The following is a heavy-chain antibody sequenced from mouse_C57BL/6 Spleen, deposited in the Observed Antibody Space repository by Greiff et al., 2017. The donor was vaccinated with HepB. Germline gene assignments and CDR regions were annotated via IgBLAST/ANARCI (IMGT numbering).Heavy chain of an antibody. J-gene: IGHJ2*01. CDR1: GFTFSDYG. V-gene: IGHV5-17*01. CDR3: ARNDSNYGFDY. Sequence: EVKLLESGGGLVKPGGSLKLSCAASGFTFSDYGMHWVRQAPEKGLEWVAYISSGSSNNYYADTVKGRFTISRDNAKNTLFLQMTSLRSEDTAMYYCARNDSNYGFDYWGQGTTLTVSS. CDR2: ISSGSSNN. D-gene: IGHD2-5*01.